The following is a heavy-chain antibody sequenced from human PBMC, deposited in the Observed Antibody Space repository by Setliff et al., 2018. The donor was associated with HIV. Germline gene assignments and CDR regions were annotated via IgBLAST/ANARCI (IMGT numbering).Heavy chain of an antibody. CDR2: MNPNSGNT. CDR3: ARTWGAGVIGYWFEP. D-gene: IGHD2-21*01. CDR1: GYTFTKFD. V-gene: IGHV1-8*01. Sequence: ASVKVSCKASGYTFTKFDINWVRQATGQGLEWMGWMNPNSGNTGFAQKFQGRVTMTRNTSISTAYMELRSLRSEDTAVYFCARTWGAGVIGYWFEPWGQGTRVTVSS. J-gene: IGHJ5*02.